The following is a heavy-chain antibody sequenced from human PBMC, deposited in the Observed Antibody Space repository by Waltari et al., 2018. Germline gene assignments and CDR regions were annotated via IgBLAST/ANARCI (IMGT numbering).Heavy chain of an antibody. Sequence: EEQLVESGGGLAHPGESLRLSCAASGFTFSRYWMDWVRQAPGKGLVWGSRISSEGRSVTYADSVKGRFTISRDNAKNTLYVQMNRLRAEDTAVYYCARVATKTYSSPVPGRPYYYGMDVWGQGTTVTVSS. CDR1: GFTFSRYW. D-gene: IGHD3-22*01. CDR3: ARVATKTYSSPVPGRPYYYGMDV. CDR2: ISSEGRSV. V-gene: IGHV3-74*01. J-gene: IGHJ6*02.